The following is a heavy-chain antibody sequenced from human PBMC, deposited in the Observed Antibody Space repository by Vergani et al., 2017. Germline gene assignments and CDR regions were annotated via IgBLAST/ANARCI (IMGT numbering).Heavy chain of an antibody. D-gene: IGHD6-19*01. CDR3: ARDSSGWYWDYYYGMDV. V-gene: IGHV5-51*01. J-gene: IGHJ6*02. Sequence: EVQLVQSGAEVKKPGESLKISCKGSGYSFTSYWIGWVRQMPGKGLEWMGSIYPGDSDTRYSPSFQGQVTISADKSISTAYLQWSSLKASDTAMYYCARDSSGWYWDYYYGMDVWGQGTTVTVSS. CDR1: GYSFTSYW. CDR2: IYPGDSDT.